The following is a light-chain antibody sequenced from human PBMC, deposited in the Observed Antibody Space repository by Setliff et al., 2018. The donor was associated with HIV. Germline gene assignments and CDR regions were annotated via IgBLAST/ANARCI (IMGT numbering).Light chain of an antibody. CDR3: QSYDSSLRAYV. Sequence: QSVLTQPPSVSGAPGQRVTISCTGSSSNIGARYDVQWFQQLPGTAPKLLIHGNNNRPSGVPARLSGSKSGSSATLAITGLQAEDEADYFCQSYDSSLRAYVFGAGTKVTVL. J-gene: IGLJ1*01. V-gene: IGLV1-40*01. CDR1: SSNIGARYD. CDR2: GNN.